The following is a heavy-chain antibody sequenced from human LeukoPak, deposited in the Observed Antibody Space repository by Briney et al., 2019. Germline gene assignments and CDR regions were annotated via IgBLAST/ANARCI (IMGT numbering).Heavy chain of an antibody. CDR3: ARLRGYSYAGDY. Sequence: SETLSLTCTVSGGSITSDGYYWGWIRQPPGKGLEWIGSVYYSGSIHYNPSLKSRVTISADTSKNQISLKLSSVTAADTAAYYCARLRGYSYAGDYWGQGSLVTVSS. CDR1: GGSITSDGYY. CDR2: VYYSGSI. J-gene: IGHJ4*02. V-gene: IGHV4-39*07. D-gene: IGHD5-18*01.